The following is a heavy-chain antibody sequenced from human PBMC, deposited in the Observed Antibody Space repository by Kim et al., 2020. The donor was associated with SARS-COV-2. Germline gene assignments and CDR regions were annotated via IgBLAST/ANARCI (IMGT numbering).Heavy chain of an antibody. CDR3: ARAPSGYNYYYYYYGMDV. Sequence: SETLSLTCAVYGGSFSGYYWSWIRQPPGKGLEWIGEINHSGSTNYNPSLKSRVTISVDTSKNQFSLKLSSVTAADTAVYYCARAPSGYNYYYYYYGMDVWGQGTTVTVSS. CDR2: INHSGST. D-gene: IGHD5-12*01. V-gene: IGHV4-34*01. J-gene: IGHJ6*02. CDR1: GGSFSGYY.